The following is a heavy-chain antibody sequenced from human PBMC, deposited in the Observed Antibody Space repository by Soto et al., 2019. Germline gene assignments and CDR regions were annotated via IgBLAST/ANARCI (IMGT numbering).Heavy chain of an antibody. CDR1: GFTFSDYY. D-gene: IGHD3-22*01. CDR3: ARDPPQDVSSGYSFDY. J-gene: IGHJ4*02. V-gene: IGHV3-11*05. CDR2: ISSSSSYT. Sequence: QVQLVESGGGLVKPGGSLRLSCAASGFTFSDYYMSWIRQAPGKGLEWVSYISSSSSYTNYADSVKGRFTISRDNAKNSLYPQMNSLRAEDTAVYYCARDPPQDVSSGYSFDYWGQGTLVTVSS.